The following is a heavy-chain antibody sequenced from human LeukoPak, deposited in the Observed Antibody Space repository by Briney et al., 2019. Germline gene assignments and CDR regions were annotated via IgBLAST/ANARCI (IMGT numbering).Heavy chain of an antibody. CDR2: IIPIFGTA. V-gene: IGHV1-69*13. CDR3: ARRYSSSWYQGFWFDP. Sequence: SVKVSFKASGGTFISYAISWVRQAPGQGLEWMGGIIPIFGTANYAQKFQGRVTITADESTSTAYMELSSLRSEDTAVYYCARRYSSSWYQGFWFDPWGQGTLVTVSS. J-gene: IGHJ5*02. D-gene: IGHD6-13*01. CDR1: GGTFISYA.